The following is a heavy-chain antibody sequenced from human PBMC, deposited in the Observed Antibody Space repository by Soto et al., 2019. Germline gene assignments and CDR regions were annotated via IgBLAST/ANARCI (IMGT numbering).Heavy chain of an antibody. J-gene: IGHJ6*02. D-gene: IGHD3-10*01. CDR2: IRSKAYGGTT. CDR1: GFTFGDYA. CDR3: TSQPVVRGGPAGMDV. Sequence: GGSLRLSCTASGFTFGDYAMSWFRQAPGKGLEWVGFIRSKAYGGTTEYAASVKGRFTISRDDSKSIAYLQMNSLKTEDTAVYYCTSQPVVRGGPAGMDVWGQGTTVTVSS. V-gene: IGHV3-49*03.